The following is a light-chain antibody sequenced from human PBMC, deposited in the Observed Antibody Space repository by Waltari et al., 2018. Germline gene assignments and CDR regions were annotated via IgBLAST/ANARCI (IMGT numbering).Light chain of an antibody. CDR3: QQYNSWPSGT. CDR2: GGS. Sequence: EIVMTQSPGILSVSPGERATLSCRASQSVSSNLAWYQQKPGPAPRRLIHGGSSRAPGIPARFSGSGTGAEFALTISSLQSEDFAVYYCQQYNSWPSGTFGQGTKVEIK. V-gene: IGKV3-15*01. J-gene: IGKJ1*01. CDR1: QSVSSN.